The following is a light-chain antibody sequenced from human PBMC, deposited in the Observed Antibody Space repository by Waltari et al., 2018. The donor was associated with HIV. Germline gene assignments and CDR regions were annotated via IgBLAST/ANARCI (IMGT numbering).Light chain of an antibody. CDR2: GNS. J-gene: IGLJ3*02. Sequence: QSVLTQPPSVSGAPGQRVTISCTGSSSNIGAGYDVHWYQQLPGTAPKLLIYGNSNRPSGVPDRFSGSKSGTSASLAITGLQAEDEADYYCATWDDTQNGWVFGAGTKLTVL. CDR1: SSNIGAGYD. V-gene: IGLV1-40*01. CDR3: ATWDDTQNGWV.